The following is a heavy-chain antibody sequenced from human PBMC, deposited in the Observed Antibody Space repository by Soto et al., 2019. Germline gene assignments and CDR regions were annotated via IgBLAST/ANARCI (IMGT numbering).Heavy chain of an antibody. J-gene: IGHJ1*01. V-gene: IGHV3-21*06. D-gene: IGHD3-16*01. CDR3: ATPYYFNH. CDR1: GFMFSAYT. Sequence: GGSLRLSCAASGFMFSAYTMNWVRQAPGKGLEWLSSISDDSSYIDYADSLRGRFTVSRDNARNSLYLQIDSLGVEDTAVYYCATPYYFNHWGPGTLVTVPQ. CDR2: ISDDSSYI.